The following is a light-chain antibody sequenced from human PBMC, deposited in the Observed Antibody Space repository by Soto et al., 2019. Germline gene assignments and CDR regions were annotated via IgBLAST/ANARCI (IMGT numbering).Light chain of an antibody. CDR1: QSVSSN. Sequence: EIVMTQSPATLSVSPGERATLSCRASQSVSSNLAWYQQKPGQTPRLLIYGASTRATDIPARFSASGSETEFTLPISSLQSEDFAIYYCQQYNNWPLTFGGGTKVEIK. J-gene: IGKJ4*01. CDR2: GAS. CDR3: QQYNNWPLT. V-gene: IGKV3-15*01.